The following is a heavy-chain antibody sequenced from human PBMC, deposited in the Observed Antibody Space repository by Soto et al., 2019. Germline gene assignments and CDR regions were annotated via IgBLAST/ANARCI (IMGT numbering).Heavy chain of an antibody. D-gene: IGHD6-13*01. J-gene: IGHJ4*02. CDR3: ARVEAAAGMSLIHDYFDT. V-gene: IGHV1-46*01. CDR2: INPNGGST. Sequence: GASVKVSCKASGYTFTNHFVSWVRQAPGQGLELMGLINPNGGSTSYAQKFQGRVTMTSDTSTSTVYMELRSLGSEDTAIYFCARVEAAAGMSLIHDYFDTWGQGTLVTVSS. CDR1: GYTFTNHF.